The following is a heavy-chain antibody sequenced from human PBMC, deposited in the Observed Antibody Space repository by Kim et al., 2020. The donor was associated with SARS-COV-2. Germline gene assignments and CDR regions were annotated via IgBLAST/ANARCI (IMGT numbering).Heavy chain of an antibody. Sequence: GGSLRLSCAASGFTFSAYTMNWVRQAPGKGLEWVSSIISTSTYIYYADSVKGRFTISRDNAKHSLYLQMNSLRAEDTAVYYCARGTGDRIFYYYGMDVWGQGTTVTVSS. CDR3: ARGTGDRIFYYYGMDV. CDR2: IISTSTYI. V-gene: IGHV3-21*01. CDR1: GFTFSAYT. J-gene: IGHJ6*02. D-gene: IGHD1-1*01.